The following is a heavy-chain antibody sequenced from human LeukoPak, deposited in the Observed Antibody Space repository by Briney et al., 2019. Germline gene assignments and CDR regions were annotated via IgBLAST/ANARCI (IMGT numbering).Heavy chain of an antibody. Sequence: ASVTVSCKASGYTFTSYGISWVRQAPGQGLEWMGWISAYNGNTNYAQKLQGRVTMTTDTSTSTAYMELRSLRSDDTAVYYCARDGDSAYYDFWSGYFLNWFDPWGQGTLVTVSS. CDR3: ARDGDSAYYDFWSGYFLNWFDP. V-gene: IGHV1-18*01. CDR2: ISAYNGNT. J-gene: IGHJ5*02. D-gene: IGHD3-3*01. CDR1: GYTFTSYG.